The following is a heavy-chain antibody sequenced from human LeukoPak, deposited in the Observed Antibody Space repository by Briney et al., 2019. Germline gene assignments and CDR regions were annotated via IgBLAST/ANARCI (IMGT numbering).Heavy chain of an antibody. Sequence: ASVKVSCKASGYTFTNYYMHWVRQAPGHGLEWMGWINPNRGDTNYAQKFQGKVTMTRGTSISTAFMELTRLTSDDTAVCYCTRDLLGFATTPLSDWGQGTLVTVSS. J-gene: IGHJ4*02. D-gene: IGHD4-17*01. CDR2: INPNRGDT. CDR3: TRDLLGFATTPLSD. CDR1: GYTFTNYY. V-gene: IGHV1-2*02.